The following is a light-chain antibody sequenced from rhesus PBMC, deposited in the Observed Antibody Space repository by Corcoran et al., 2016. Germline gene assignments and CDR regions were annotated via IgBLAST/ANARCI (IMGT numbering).Light chain of an antibody. CDR3: QQYYSSPYS. Sequence: DIVMTQSPDSLAVSLGERVTINCKSSQSLLYSSNNKKYLAWYQQKLGQAPKLLIYWASTLESGVPNRFSGGGSGTDFTLTISGLQAEDVAVYYCQQYYSSPYSFGQGTKVEIK. V-gene: IGKV4-1*01. CDR2: WAS. J-gene: IGKJ2*01. CDR1: QSLLYSSNNKKY.